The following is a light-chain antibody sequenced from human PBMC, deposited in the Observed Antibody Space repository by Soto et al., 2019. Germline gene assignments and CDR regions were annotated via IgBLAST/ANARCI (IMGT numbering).Light chain of an antibody. V-gene: IGLV2-18*02. J-gene: IGLJ1*01. CDR1: SSDVGSYNR. CDR3: SSYTSSNNYV. CDR2: EVS. Sequence: QSALTQPSSVSGSSGESVTISCTGTSSDVGSYNRVSWYQQPLGTAPELMSYEVSNRPSGVPDLFSGSKSGNTASLTISGLQAEDEDDYYCSSYTSSNNYVFGTGTKVTV.